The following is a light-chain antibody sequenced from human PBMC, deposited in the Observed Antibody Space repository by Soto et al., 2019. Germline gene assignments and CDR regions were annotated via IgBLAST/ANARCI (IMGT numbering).Light chain of an antibody. V-gene: IGKV3-20*01. J-gene: IGKJ1*01. CDR3: QQYGSSGT. CDR1: QSITSSF. CDR2: GAS. Sequence: EIVLTQSPGTLSFSPGERATLSCRASQSITSSFLAWYQQKPGQAPRLLIYGASYRATGIPDRFSGSGSGTDFTLTISRLEPEDFAVYYCQQYGSSGTFGQGTKVDIK.